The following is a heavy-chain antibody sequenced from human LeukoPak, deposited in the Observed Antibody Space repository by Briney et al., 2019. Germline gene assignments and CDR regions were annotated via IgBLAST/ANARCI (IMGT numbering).Heavy chain of an antibody. V-gene: IGHV3-20*04. CDR3: ARDRYQSGYYDSNSAFDI. D-gene: IGHD3-22*01. CDR1: GFTFDDYG. CDR2: INWNGGST. Sequence: GGSLRPSCAASGFTFDDYGMSWVRQAPGKGLEWVSGINWNGGSTGYADSVKGRFTISRDNAKNSLYLQMNSLRAEDTALYYCARDRYQSGYYDSNSAFDIWGQGTMVTVSS. J-gene: IGHJ3*02.